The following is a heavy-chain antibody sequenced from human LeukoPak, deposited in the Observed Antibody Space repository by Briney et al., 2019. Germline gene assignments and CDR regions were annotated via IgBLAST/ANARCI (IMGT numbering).Heavy chain of an antibody. D-gene: IGHD5-18*01. J-gene: IGHJ6*02. CDR1: GFTFSNYD. Sequence: PGGSLRLSCAASGFTFSNYDMHWVRQAPGKGLEWAAVISYDGSNKYYADSVKGRFTISRDNSKNTLYLQMNSLRAEDTAVYYCAKRMIQGPNGMDVWGQGTTVTVSS. CDR2: ISYDGSNK. CDR3: AKRMIQGPNGMDV. V-gene: IGHV3-30*18.